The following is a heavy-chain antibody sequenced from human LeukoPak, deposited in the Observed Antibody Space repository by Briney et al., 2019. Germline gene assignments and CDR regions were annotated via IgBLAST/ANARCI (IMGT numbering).Heavy chain of an antibody. CDR3: ARHEYSGSYYGLSWFDP. D-gene: IGHD1-26*01. CDR1: GVSISSGGYY. J-gene: IGHJ5*02. CDR2: ISYSGST. Sequence: SETLSLTCTVSGVSISSGGYYWGWIRQPPGKGLEWVASISYSGSTYYNPSLKSPVTISGDTSKNQLSLKLSSLTAADTAVYYCARHEYSGSYYGLSWFDPWGQGTLVTVSS. V-gene: IGHV4-39*01.